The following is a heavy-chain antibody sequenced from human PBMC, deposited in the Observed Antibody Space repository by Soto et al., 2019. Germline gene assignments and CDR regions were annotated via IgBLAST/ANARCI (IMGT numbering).Heavy chain of an antibody. J-gene: IGHJ1*01. CDR3: ARDFIYSSASPY. CDR1: GFSFGDYS. D-gene: IGHD6-6*01. V-gene: IGHV3-48*02. CDR2: ISSTSSII. Sequence: GGSLRLSCVGSGFSFGDYSMNWVRQPPGKGLEWVSYISSTSSIIFHADSVKGRFTISRDNAKNSLYLQMNSLRDEDSAVYYCARDFIYSSASPYWRQGALVTVSS.